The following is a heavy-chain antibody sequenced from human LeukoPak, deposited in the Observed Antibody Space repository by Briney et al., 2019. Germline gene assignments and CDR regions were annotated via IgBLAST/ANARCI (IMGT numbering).Heavy chain of an antibody. CDR3: AELGITMIGGV. CDR1: GFTFSSYA. CDR2: ISYDGSNK. V-gene: IGHV3-30*14. J-gene: IGHJ6*04. Sequence: GGSLRLSCAASGFTFSSYAMHWVRQAPGKGLEWVAVISYDGSNKDYADSVKGRFTISRDNSKNTLYLQMNSLRAEDTAVYYCAELGITMIGGVWGKGTTVTISS. D-gene: IGHD3-10*02.